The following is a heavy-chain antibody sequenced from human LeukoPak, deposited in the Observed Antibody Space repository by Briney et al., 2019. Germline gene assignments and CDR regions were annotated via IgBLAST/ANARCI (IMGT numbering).Heavy chain of an antibody. D-gene: IGHD6-13*01. CDR1: GYTFTSYG. CDR2: ISAYNGNT. V-gene: IGHV1-18*01. J-gene: IGHJ5*02. CDR3: ARNPVFWAAAGRENWFDP. Sequence: ASVKVSCKASGYTFTSYGISWVRQAPGQGLEWMGWISAYNGNTNYAQKLQGRVTMTTDTSTSTAYMELSRLRSDDTAVYYCARNPVFWAAAGRENWFDPWGQGTLVTVSS.